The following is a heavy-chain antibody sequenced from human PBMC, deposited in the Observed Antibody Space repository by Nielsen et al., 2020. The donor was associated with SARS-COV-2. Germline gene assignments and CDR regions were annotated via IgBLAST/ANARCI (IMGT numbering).Heavy chain of an antibody. CDR2: ISYDGSNK. D-gene: IGHD1-26*01. Sequence: GESLKISCAASGFTFSSYAMHWVRQAPGKGLEWVAVISYDGSNKYYADSVKGRFTISRDNSKNTLYLQMNSLRAEDTAVYYCARGGGSYLYYFDYWGQGTLVTASS. V-gene: IGHV3-30-3*01. CDR3: ARGGGSYLYYFDY. CDR1: GFTFSSYA. J-gene: IGHJ4*02.